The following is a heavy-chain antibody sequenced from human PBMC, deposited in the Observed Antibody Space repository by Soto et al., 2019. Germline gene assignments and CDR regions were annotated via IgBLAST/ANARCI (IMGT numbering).Heavy chain of an antibody. Sequence: EVQLLESGGGLVQPGGSLRLSCAASGFTFSSYAMSWVRQAPGKGLEWVSAISGSGGSTYYADSVKGRFTISRDNSKNTLYMQMNSLRAEDTAVYYWAKDPSTVRRFDPWGQGTLVTVSS. CDR3: AKDPSTVRRFDP. J-gene: IGHJ5*02. D-gene: IGHD3-10*01. CDR1: GFTFSSYA. V-gene: IGHV3-23*01. CDR2: ISGSGGST.